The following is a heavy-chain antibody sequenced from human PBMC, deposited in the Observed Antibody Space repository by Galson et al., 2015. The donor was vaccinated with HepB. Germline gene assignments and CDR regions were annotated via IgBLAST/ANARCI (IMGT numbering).Heavy chain of an antibody. CDR2: ISAYNGNT. Sequence: SVKVSCKASGYTFTSYGISWVRQAPGQGLEWMGWISAYNGNTNYAQKLQGRVTMTTDTSTSTAYMELRSLRSDDTAVYYCARHTPTHYGDFHDAFDIWGQGTMVTVSS. J-gene: IGHJ3*02. CDR1: GYTFTSYG. D-gene: IGHD4-17*01. V-gene: IGHV1-18*01. CDR3: ARHTPTHYGDFHDAFDI.